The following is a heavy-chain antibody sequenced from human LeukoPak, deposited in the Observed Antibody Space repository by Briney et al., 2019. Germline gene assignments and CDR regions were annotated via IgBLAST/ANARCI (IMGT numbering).Heavy chain of an antibody. V-gene: IGHV4-59*01. CDR3: ARGGGSSDYSYYGMDV. CDR2: IYYSGST. D-gene: IGHD6-13*01. J-gene: IGHJ6*02. CDR1: GGSFSGYY. Sequence: SETLSLTCAVYGGSFSGYYWSWIRQPPGKGLEWIGYIYYSGSTNYNPSLKSRVTISVDTSKNQFSLKLSSVTAADTAVYYCARGGGSSDYSYYGMDVWGQGTTVTVSS.